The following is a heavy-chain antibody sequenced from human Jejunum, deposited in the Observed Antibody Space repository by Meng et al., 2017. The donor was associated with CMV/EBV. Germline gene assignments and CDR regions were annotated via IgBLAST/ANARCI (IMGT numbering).Heavy chain of an antibody. J-gene: IGHJ5*02. V-gene: IGHV4-59*01. CDR3: ARVRGGFDP. Sequence: LSLTCTVSGGSISGYYWSWSRQPPGKGLEWVGYIYYTGGTNYNPSLESRATISLDRTKSQFSLKLTSVTPADTAVYYCARVRGGFDPWGQGILVTVSS. D-gene: IGHD2-15*01. CDR1: GGSISGYY. CDR2: IYYTGGT.